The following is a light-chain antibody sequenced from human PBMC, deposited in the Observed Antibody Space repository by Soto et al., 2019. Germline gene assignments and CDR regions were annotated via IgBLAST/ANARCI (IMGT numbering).Light chain of an antibody. Sequence: EIVLTQSPATLSLSPGERATLSCRASHSVTSYLAWYQQKPGQAPRLLIYGASSRATGIPDRFSGSGSGTDFTLTINSLQPEDFATYYCQQAASFPITFGQGTRLEI. CDR3: QQAASFPIT. J-gene: IGKJ5*01. V-gene: IGKV3-11*01. CDR2: GAS. CDR1: HSVTSY.